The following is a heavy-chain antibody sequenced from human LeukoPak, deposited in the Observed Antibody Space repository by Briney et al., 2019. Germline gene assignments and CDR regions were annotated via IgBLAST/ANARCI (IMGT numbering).Heavy chain of an antibody. CDR3: ASLARGYSSGRYFDY. D-gene: IGHD6-19*01. Sequence: ASVKVSCKASGYTFTGYYMHWVRQAPGQGLEWMGWINPNSGGTNYAQKFQGRVTMTRDTSISTAYMELSRLRSDDAAVYYCASLARGYSSGRYFDYWGQGTLVTVSS. V-gene: IGHV1-2*02. J-gene: IGHJ4*02. CDR1: GYTFTGYY. CDR2: INPNSGGT.